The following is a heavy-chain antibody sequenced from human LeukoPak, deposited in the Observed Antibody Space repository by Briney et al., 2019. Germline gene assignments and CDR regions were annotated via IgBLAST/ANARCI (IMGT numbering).Heavy chain of an antibody. CDR1: GFIFNDYA. V-gene: IGHV3-33*01. CDR3: ARAAQIGFDYSNSLQY. CDR2: IWSDGTNK. Sequence: GGSLRLSCAATGFIFNDYALHWVRQAPGKGLERVAVIWSDGTNKYYAASVKGRFTISRDDSDKTVYLQMNTLRPEDTGVYYCARAAQIGFDYSNSLQYWGQGTPVTVS. J-gene: IGHJ4*02. D-gene: IGHD4-11*01.